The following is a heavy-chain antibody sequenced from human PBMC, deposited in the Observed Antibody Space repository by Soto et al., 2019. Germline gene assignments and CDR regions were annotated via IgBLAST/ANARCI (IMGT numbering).Heavy chain of an antibody. Sequence: QITLKESGPTLVKPTQTLTLTCTFSGFSLSTSGVGVGWIRQPPGKALEWLALIYWDDDKRYSPSLKSRLTIPKDPSKNQVVLTMTNMDPVDTATYYCAHKGGGDRILDYWGQGTLVTVSS. V-gene: IGHV2-5*02. J-gene: IGHJ4*02. CDR2: IYWDDDK. D-gene: IGHD3-16*01. CDR3: AHKGGGDRILDY. CDR1: GFSLSTSGVG.